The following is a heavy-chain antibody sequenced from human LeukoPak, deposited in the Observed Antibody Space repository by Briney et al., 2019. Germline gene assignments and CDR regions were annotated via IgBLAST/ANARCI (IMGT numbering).Heavy chain of an antibody. CDR3: ARLFVRQLVRGFRDYYYYMDV. J-gene: IGHJ6*03. CDR1: GGSFSGYY. V-gene: IGHV4-34*01. Sequence: SETLSLTCAVYGGSFSGYYWSWIRQPPGKGLEWIGEINHSGGTNYNPSLKSRVTISVDTSKNQFSLKLSSVTAADTAVYYCARLFVRQLVRGFRDYYYYMDVWGKGTTVTVSS. CDR2: INHSGGT. D-gene: IGHD6-13*01.